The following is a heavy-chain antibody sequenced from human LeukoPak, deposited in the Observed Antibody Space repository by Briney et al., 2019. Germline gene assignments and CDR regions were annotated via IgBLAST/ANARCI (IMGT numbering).Heavy chain of an antibody. V-gene: IGHV1-18*01. CDR1: GYTFTSYG. J-gene: IGHJ5*02. Sequence: VASVKVSCKASGYTFTSYGISWVRQAPGQGLEWMGWISAYNGNTNYAQKLQGRVTMTTDTSTSTAYMELRSLRSDDTAVYYCARVIIAAAGTGWFDPWGQGTLVTVSS. CDR3: ARVIIAAAGTGWFDP. CDR2: ISAYNGNT. D-gene: IGHD6-13*01.